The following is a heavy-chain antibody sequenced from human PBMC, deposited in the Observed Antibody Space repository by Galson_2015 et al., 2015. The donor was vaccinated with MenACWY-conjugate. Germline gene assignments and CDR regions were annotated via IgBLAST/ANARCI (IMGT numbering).Heavy chain of an antibody. J-gene: IGHJ6*02. V-gene: IGHV3-30*18. CDR3: AKGGLWYSSGWYSNYYYYVMDV. Sequence: SLRLSCAASGFTFSSYGMHWVRQAPGKGLEWVAVISYDGSNKYYADSVKGRFTISRDNSKNTLYLQMNSLRAEDTAVYYCAKGGLWYSSGWYSNYYYYVMDVWGQGTTVTVSS. D-gene: IGHD6-19*01. CDR1: GFTFSSYG. CDR2: ISYDGSNK.